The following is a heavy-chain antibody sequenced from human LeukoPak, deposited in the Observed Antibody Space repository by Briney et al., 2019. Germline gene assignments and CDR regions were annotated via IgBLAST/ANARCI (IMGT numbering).Heavy chain of an antibody. CDR1: GFTFSRYS. D-gene: IGHD5-24*01. J-gene: IGHJ5*02. CDR3: ARGGDGYTP. V-gene: IGHV3-21*01. CDR2: ITSSSSYV. Sequence: GGSLRLSCAASGFTFSRYSMHWVRQAPGKGLEWVSSITSSSSYVYYADSLKGRFTISRDNAKNSLYLQMNSLRAEDTAMCYCARGGDGYTPWGQGTLVTVSS.